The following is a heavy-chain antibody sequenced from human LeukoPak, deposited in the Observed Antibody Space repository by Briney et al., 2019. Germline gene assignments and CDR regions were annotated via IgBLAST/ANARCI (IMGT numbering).Heavy chain of an antibody. Sequence: ASVKLSCKASGYTFTCSNMHWVRQPPGQGLEWMWWFNPNSGGTNSAYEYQGRVTMPRDTSISKAYMEVSRLRSDDTAVYYCASGSWGALDYWGQGTLVTVSS. CDR1: GYTFTCSN. CDR3: ASGSWGALDY. J-gene: IGHJ4*02. V-gene: IGHV1-2*02. CDR2: FNPNSGGT. D-gene: IGHD3-16*01.